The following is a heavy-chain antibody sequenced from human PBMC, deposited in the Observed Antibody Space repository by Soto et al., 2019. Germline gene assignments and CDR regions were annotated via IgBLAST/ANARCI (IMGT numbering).Heavy chain of an antibody. D-gene: IGHD2-2*02. CDR2: ISAYNGNT. Sequence: ASVKVSCKASGYTFTSYGISWVRQAPGQGLEWMGWISAYNGNTNYAQKLQGRVTMTTDTSTSTAYMELRSLRSDDTAGYYCARVVVVVPAAIKGWFDPWGQGTLVTVSS. J-gene: IGHJ5*02. V-gene: IGHV1-18*04. CDR1: GYTFTSYG. CDR3: ARVVVVVPAAIKGWFDP.